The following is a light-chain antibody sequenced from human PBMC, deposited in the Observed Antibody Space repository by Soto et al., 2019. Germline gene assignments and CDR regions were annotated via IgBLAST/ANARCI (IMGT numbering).Light chain of an antibody. J-gene: IGKJ1*01. V-gene: IGKV3-15*01. Sequence: EIVMTQSPATLSVSPGERATLSCRASQSGSSNLAWYQQKPGQAPRLLLYGASTRATGIPARFSGSGSGTEFTLTISSLRSEDFAVYYCQQYNNWPETFGQGTKVEIQ. CDR1: QSGSSN. CDR2: GAS. CDR3: QQYNNWPET.